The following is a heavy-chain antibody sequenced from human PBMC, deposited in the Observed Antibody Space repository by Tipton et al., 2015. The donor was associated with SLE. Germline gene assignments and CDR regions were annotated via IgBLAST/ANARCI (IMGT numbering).Heavy chain of an antibody. D-gene: IGHD6-13*01. J-gene: IGHJ4*02. CDR1: GGSISSYY. CDR2: IYYSGST. CDR3: ARVWAAAGLSFYY. Sequence: TLSLTCTVSGGSISSYYWSWIRQPPGKGLEWIGYIYYSGSTNYNPSLKSRVTITVDTSKNQFSLKLSSVTAADTAVDYCARVWAAAGLSFYYWGQGARVPVSS. V-gene: IGHV4-59*01.